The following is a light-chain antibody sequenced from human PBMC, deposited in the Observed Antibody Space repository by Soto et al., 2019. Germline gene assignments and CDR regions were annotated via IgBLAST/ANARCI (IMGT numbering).Light chain of an antibody. CDR3: AAWDDSLNGVL. CDR1: GSNIGSNA. Sequence: QSVLTQPPSASGTPGQRVTFSCSGSGSNIGSNAVNWYQQLPGTAPKLLIYRSNQRPSGVPDRFSGSKSGTSASLAINGLQPEDEADYYCAAWDDSLNGVLFGGGTKLTVL. CDR2: RSN. J-gene: IGLJ2*01. V-gene: IGLV1-44*01.